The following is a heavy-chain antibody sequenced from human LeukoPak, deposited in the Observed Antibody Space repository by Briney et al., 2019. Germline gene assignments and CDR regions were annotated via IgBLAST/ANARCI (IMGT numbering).Heavy chain of an antibody. CDR3: AKAPQKYSSSWHLDY. CDR1: GFTFSSYA. D-gene: IGHD6-13*01. CDR2: ISGSGGST. Sequence: PGGSLRLSCAASGFTFSSYAMSWVRQAPGKGLEWVSAISGSGGSTYYADSVKGRFTISRDNSKNTLYLQMNSLRAEDTAVYYCAKAPQKYSSSWHLDYWGQGTLVTVSS. V-gene: IGHV3-23*01. J-gene: IGHJ4*02.